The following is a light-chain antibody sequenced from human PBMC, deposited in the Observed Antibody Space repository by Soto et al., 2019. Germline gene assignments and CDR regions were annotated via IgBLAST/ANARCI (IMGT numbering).Light chain of an antibody. V-gene: IGKV1-39*01. J-gene: IGKJ1*01. CDR2: GAS. CDR3: QQSFSTPRT. Sequence: QMTPSPSPLSGSVGDRVTITCGASQTISSWLAWYQQKPGKAPKLLIYGASSLQSGVPSRFSGSGSGTDFTLTISSLQPEDFGTYYCQQSFSTPRTFGQGTKVDI. CDR1: QTISSW.